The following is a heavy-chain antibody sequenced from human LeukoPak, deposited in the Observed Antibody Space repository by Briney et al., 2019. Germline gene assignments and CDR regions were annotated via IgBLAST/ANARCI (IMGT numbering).Heavy chain of an antibody. CDR1: GGSLSSYY. CDR3: ARVFYYGSGTFDL. J-gene: IGHJ2*01. D-gene: IGHD3-10*01. Sequence: SSETLSLTCTVSGGSLSSYYWSWIRQPPGKGLEWIGYIYYSWSTPYNPSLRSRVTISVDTSKNQFSLKLSSVTAADTAVYYCARVFYYGSGTFDLWGRGTLVTVSS. CDR2: IYYSWST. V-gene: IGHV4-59*01.